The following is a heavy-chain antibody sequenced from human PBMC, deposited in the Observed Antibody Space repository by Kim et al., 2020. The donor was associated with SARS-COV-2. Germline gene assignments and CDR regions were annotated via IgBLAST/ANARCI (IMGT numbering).Heavy chain of an antibody. CDR3: ARDLPAAADNWGAPDH. D-gene: IGHD6-13*01. CDR2: IWYEGSSN. CDR1: GSTFSSHG. Sequence: GGSLRLSCAASGSTFSSHGMHWIRHAPGKGKEWVAVIWYEGSSNYYADSVKGRFTITRDNSKKTLYWQMNSLRAADTAAYYCARDLPAAADNWGAPDHWG. J-gene: IGHJ4*01. V-gene: IGHV3-33*01.